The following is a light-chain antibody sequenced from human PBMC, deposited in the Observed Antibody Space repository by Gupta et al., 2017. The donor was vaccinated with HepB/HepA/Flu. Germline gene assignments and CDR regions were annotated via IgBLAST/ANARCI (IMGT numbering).Light chain of an antibody. CDR1: QSVSSN. J-gene: IGKJ1*01. Sequence: EIVMTQSPATLSVSPGERATLSCRASQSVSSNLAWYQQKPGQDPRLLIYGASTRATGIPARFSGSRSWTEFTLTISSLQSEDFAVYYCQQYNNWTPGTFGQGTKVEIK. V-gene: IGKV3-15*01. CDR2: GAS. CDR3: QQYNNWTPGT.